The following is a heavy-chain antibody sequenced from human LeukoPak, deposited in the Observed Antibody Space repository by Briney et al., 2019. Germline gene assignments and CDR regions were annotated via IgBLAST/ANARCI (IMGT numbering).Heavy chain of an antibody. CDR1: GYSISSGYY. J-gene: IGHJ5*02. Sequence: PSETLSLTCTVSGYSISSGYYWGWIRQPPGKGLEWIGSIYHSGSTYYKPSLKSRVTISVDTSKNQFSLKLSSVTAADTAVYYCARGRYSRSTFDPWGQGTLVTVSS. CDR2: IYHSGST. CDR3: ARGRYSRSTFDP. D-gene: IGHD3-9*01. V-gene: IGHV4-38-2*02.